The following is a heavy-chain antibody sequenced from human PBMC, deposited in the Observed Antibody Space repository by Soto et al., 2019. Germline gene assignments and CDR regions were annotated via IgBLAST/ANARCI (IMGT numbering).Heavy chain of an antibody. D-gene: IGHD1-1*01. J-gene: IGHJ4*02. CDR1: GFTFSIYS. CDR3: ARYHGRDGYKNFDY. V-gene: IGHV3-21*01. CDR2: ISSSSSYI. Sequence: PGGSLRLSCAASGFTFSIYSMNWVRQAPGKGLEWVSSISSSSSYIYYADSVKGRFTISRDNAKNSLYLQMNTLRAEDTAVYYCARYHGRDGYKNFDYWGQGTLVTVSS.